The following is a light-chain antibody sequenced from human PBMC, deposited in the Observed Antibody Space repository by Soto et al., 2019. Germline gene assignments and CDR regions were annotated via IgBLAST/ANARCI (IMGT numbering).Light chain of an antibody. J-gene: IGLJ1*01. CDR3: QSYDSSLSAYV. CDR2: GNT. Sequence: QSVLTQPPSVSGAPGQRVTISCTGGSSNIGEGYDVQRFQQFPGTAPKLLIHGNTNRPSRVPDRFSGSTSGTSASLAITGLQAVDEADYYCQSYDSSLSAYVFGTGTKLTVL. CDR1: SSNIGEGYD. V-gene: IGLV1-40*01.